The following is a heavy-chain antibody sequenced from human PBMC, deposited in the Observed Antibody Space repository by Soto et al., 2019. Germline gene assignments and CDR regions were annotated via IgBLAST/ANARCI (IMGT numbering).Heavy chain of an antibody. CDR3: ARIDTAMVGFYFDY. J-gene: IGHJ4*02. CDR2: ISAYNGNT. V-gene: IGHV1-18*01. Sequence: EAPVKVSCKASGYTFTSYGISWVLQAPGQGLEWMGWISAYNGNTNYAQKLQGRVTMTTDTSTSTAYMELRSLRSDDTAVYYCARIDTAMVGFYFDYWGQGTLVTVSS. CDR1: GYTFTSYG. D-gene: IGHD5-18*01.